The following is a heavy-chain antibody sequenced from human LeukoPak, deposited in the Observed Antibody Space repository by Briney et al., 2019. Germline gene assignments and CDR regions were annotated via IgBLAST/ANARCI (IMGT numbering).Heavy chain of an antibody. D-gene: IGHD3-10*01. CDR3: ARVNFRDYRGYTWFEP. J-gene: IGHJ5*02. V-gene: IGHV3-49*03. CDR1: GVTFGDYA. Sequence: PGGSLKLSCKVSGVTFGDYAVTWFRQAPGKGLEWVGFVRTKTHGGAPETAASVKGRFNVSRDDSEGIAYLQMTSLRTEDTAMYYCARVNFRDYRGYTWFEPWGQGTLVTVSS. CDR2: VRTKTHGGAP.